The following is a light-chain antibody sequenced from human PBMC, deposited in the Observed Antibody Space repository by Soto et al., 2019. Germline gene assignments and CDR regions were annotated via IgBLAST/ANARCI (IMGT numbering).Light chain of an antibody. CDR1: RSNIGLST. CDR2: DND. V-gene: IGLV1-44*01. Sequence: QSVLTQPPSISGTPGQRVTISCSGSRSNIGLSTLNWYRQLSGTAPKLLIYDNDERPSGVPDRFSGSKSGTSASLAISALQSEDEADYYCATWDDSLDAWVFGGGTKVTVL. J-gene: IGLJ3*02. CDR3: ATWDDSLDAWV.